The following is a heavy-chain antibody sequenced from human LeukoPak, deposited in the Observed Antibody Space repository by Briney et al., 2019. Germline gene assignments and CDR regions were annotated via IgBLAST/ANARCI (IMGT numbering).Heavy chain of an antibody. V-gene: IGHV3-23*01. CDR3: AKVFTGSYLYYFDY. D-gene: IGHD1-26*01. Sequence: GSLRLSCAASGFTFSSYAMSWVRQATGKGLEWVSAISGSGGSTYYADSVKGRFTISRDNSKNTLYLQMNSLRAEDTAVYYCAKVFTGSYLYYFDYWGQGTLVTVSS. J-gene: IGHJ4*02. CDR1: GFTFSSYA. CDR2: ISGSGGST.